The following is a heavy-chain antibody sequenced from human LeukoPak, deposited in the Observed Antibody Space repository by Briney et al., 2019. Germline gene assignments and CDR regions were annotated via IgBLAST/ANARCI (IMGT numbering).Heavy chain of an antibody. V-gene: IGHV4-39*01. D-gene: IGHD2-2*03. J-gene: IGHJ4*02. CDR1: GGSISSATSY. Sequence: SETLSLTCAVSGGSISSATSYWGWIRQPPGKGLEWLGSIYYSGSTFYNPSLKSRVTISVDTSKNQFSLRLSSVTAADTAVYYCARHGSTDYFDYWGQGTLVTVSS. CDR3: ARHGSTDYFDY. CDR2: IYYSGST.